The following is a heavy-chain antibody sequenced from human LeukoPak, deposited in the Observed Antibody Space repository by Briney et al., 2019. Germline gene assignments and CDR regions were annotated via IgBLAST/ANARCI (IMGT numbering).Heavy chain of an antibody. V-gene: IGHV1-3*01. D-gene: IGHD3-3*01. CDR2: INAGNGNT. J-gene: IGHJ5*02. CDR1: GYTFAIYA. CDR3: ARVSIFGVVKGFDP. Sequence: ASVTVSFTASGYTFAIYAMHWVRQAPGQRLEWMGWINAGNGNTKYSQKFQGRVTITRDTSASTAYMELSSLRSEDTAVYYCARVSIFGVVKGFDPWGQGTLVTVSS.